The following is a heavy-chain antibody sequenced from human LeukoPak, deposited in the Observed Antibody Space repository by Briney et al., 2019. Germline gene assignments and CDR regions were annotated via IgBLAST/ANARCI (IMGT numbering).Heavy chain of an antibody. V-gene: IGHV3-53*01. J-gene: IGHJ4*02. CDR2: IYSGGST. CDR3: ARGAPSGGNLFEY. D-gene: IGHD1-14*01. CDR1: GFTVSSNY. Sequence: GGSLRLSCAASGFTVSSNYMSWVRQAPGKGLEWVSVIYSGGSTYYADSVKGRFTISRDNSKNTLYLQMNSLRAEDTAVYYCARGAPSGGNLFEYWGQGTLVTVSS.